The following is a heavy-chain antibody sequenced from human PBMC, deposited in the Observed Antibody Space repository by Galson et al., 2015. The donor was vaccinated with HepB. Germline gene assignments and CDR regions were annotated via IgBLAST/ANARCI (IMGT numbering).Heavy chain of an antibody. CDR3: ARDRIAARHPSGHYYYCGMDV. V-gene: IGHV3-30-3*01. J-gene: IGHJ6*02. Sequence: SLRLTCAASGFTFSSYAMHWVRQAPGKGLEWVAVISYDGSNKYYADSVKGRFTISRDNSKNTLYLQMNCLRAEDTAVYYCARDRIAARHPSGHYYYCGMDVWGQGTTVTVSS. CDR2: ISYDGSNK. CDR1: GFTFSSYA. D-gene: IGHD6-6*01.